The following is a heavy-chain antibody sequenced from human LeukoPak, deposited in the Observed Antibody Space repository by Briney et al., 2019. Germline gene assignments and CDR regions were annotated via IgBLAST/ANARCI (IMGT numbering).Heavy chain of an antibody. D-gene: IGHD3-10*01. CDR2: IRAGNGNT. CDR1: GYTFTNYP. Sequence: RASVKVSCKASGYTFTNYPIHWVRQAPGQRLEWMGWIRAGNGNTKYSQKFQGRVTITRDTSASTAYMELSRLRSDDTAVYYCARVSQGFGGPKDYYYMDVWGKGTTVTVSS. CDR3: ARVSQGFGGPKDYYYMDV. J-gene: IGHJ6*03. V-gene: IGHV1-3*01.